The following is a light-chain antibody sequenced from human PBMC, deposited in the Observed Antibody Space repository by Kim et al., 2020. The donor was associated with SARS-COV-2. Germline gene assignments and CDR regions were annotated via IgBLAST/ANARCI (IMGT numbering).Light chain of an antibody. CDR3: QQYNNWPPIT. V-gene: IGKV3-15*01. Sequence: PGVRVTRSCRASQSLRRNLAWYQQKPGQAPSLLIDGASTRATRIPARFSGSGYGTEFPLTIRLLQSEDFAVYYCQQYNNWPPITFGQGTRLEIK. CDR1: QSLRRN. J-gene: IGKJ5*01. CDR2: GAS.